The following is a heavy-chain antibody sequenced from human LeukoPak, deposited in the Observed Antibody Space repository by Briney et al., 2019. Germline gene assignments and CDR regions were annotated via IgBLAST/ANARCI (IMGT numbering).Heavy chain of an antibody. D-gene: IGHD5-18*01. CDR1: GYSISSGYY. Sequence: SETLSLTCAVSGYSISSGYYWGWIRQPPGKGLEWIGSIYHSGSTYYNPSLKSRVTISADTSKNQFSLKLSSVTAADTAVYYCASYTGYSYGRSVYWGQGTLVTVSS. CDR3: ASYTGYSYGRSVY. J-gene: IGHJ4*02. V-gene: IGHV4-38-2*01. CDR2: IYHSGST.